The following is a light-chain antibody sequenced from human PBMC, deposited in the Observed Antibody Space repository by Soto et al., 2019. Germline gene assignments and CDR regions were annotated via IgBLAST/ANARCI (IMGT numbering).Light chain of an antibody. Sequence: QSFLTQPPSVSGAPGQRVTIACTGSRSNIGAGYDVHWYQQLPGTAPKLLIYGNDNRPSGVPDRFSGSKSGTSASLAITGLQAEDEANYYCQTHDSSLSSYVFGTGTKVTVL. V-gene: IGLV1-40*01. J-gene: IGLJ1*01. CDR2: GND. CDR3: QTHDSSLSSYV. CDR1: RSNIGAGYD.